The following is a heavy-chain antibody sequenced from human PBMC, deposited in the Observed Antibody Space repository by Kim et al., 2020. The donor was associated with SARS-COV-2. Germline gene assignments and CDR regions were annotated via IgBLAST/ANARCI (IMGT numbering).Heavy chain of an antibody. D-gene: IGHD3-22*01. V-gene: IGHV3-7*03. CDR1: GFTFRSYW. CDR2: IKQDGSEK. CDR3: ARGADYYDSSGYYYYGMDV. Sequence: GGSLRLSCAGSGFTFRSYWMTWVRQAPGKRLEWVANIKQDGSEKYYVDSVKGRFTISRDNAKNSLYLQMNSLRAEDTAVYYCARGADYYDSSGYYYYGMDVWGQGTTVTVSS. J-gene: IGHJ6*02.